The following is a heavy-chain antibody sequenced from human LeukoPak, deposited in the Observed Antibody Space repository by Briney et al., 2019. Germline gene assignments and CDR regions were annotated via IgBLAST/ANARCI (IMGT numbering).Heavy chain of an antibody. Sequence: ASVKVSCKASGGTFSSYAISWVRQAPGQGLEWMEGIIPIFGTANYAQKFQGRVTITADESTSTAYMELSSLRSEDTAVYYCARAMASIAAAGTNYYYYMDVWGKGTTVTVSS. D-gene: IGHD6-13*01. CDR2: IIPIFGTA. J-gene: IGHJ6*03. V-gene: IGHV1-69*13. CDR1: GGTFSSYA. CDR3: ARAMASIAAAGTNYYYYMDV.